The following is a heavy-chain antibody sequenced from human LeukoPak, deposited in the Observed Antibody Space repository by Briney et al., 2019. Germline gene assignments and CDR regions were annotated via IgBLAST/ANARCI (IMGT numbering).Heavy chain of an antibody. V-gene: IGHV3-23*01. CDR2: ISPSGDIT. CDR3: AKGGEARPAVGAFDI. Sequence: GGSLRLSCAASGFTFSSHGINWVRQAPGKGLEWVSGISPSGDITYYTDSVQGRFTISRDNSKNMMYLQMNSLRAEDTAVYYCAKGGEARPAVGAFDIWGQGTMVTVSS. J-gene: IGHJ3*02. D-gene: IGHD6-6*01. CDR1: GFTFSSHG.